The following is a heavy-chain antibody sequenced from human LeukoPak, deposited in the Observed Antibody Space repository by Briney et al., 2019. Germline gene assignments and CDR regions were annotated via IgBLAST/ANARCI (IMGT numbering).Heavy chain of an antibody. J-gene: IGHJ4*02. CDR2: IIPIFGTA. CDR3: ARDKDHYFDY. CDR1: GGTFSSYA. Sequence: SVKVSCKASGGTFSSYAISWVRQAPGQGLEWMGGIIPIFGTANYAQKFQGRVTMTEDTSTDTAYMELSRLGSDDTAVYYCARDKDHYFDYWGQGTLVTVSS. V-gene: IGHV1-69*06.